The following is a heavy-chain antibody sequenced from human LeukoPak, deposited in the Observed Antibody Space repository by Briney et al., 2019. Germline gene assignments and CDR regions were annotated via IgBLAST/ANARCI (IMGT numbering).Heavy chain of an antibody. CDR1: GGSISTVVYY. Sequence: TSQTLSLTCTVSGGSISTVVYYWNWIRQHPGKGLEWIGCIFYSGSTYYSPSLKSRINISLDTSKNLFSLKLSSVTAADTAVYYCAREVATGVGYYGMDVWGQGTTVTVSS. V-gene: IGHV4-31*03. J-gene: IGHJ6*02. CDR3: AREVATGVGYYGMDV. CDR2: IFYSGST. D-gene: IGHD1-14*01.